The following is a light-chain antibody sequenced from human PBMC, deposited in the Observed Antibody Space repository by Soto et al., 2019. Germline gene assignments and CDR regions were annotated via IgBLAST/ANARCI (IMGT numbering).Light chain of an antibody. CDR2: GAS. J-gene: IGKJ4*01. CDR1: QSVSSD. V-gene: IGKV3-15*01. CDR3: QQYNNWPLT. Sequence: EIELTQSPVTLSVSPGERATLSCRASQSVSSDLAWFQQKPGQAPRLLIYGASTRATGIPARFSGSGSGTEFTLTISRLQSEDVAIYYCQQYNNWPLTFGGGTKVEIK.